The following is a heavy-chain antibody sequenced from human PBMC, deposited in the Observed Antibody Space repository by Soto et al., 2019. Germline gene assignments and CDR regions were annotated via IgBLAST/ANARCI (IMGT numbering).Heavy chain of an antibody. D-gene: IGHD6-19*01. CDR1: GFTFSTYG. V-gene: IGHV3-33*01. CDR2: IWYDGGNK. CDR3: AGQKYSSVWYAVGY. Sequence: QVQLVESGGGVVQPGRSLRLSCAASGFTFSTYGMHWVRQAPGKGLEWVAVIWYDGGNKYYADSVKGRFTISRDNSKNTLYLQMNSLRVKDTAVYYCAGQKYSSVWYAVGYWGQGTLVTVCS. J-gene: IGHJ4*02.